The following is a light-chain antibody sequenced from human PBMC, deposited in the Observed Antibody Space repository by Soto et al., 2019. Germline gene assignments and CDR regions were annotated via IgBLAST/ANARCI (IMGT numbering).Light chain of an antibody. CDR3: QQYNSYSWT. CDR1: QSISSW. J-gene: IGKJ1*01. CDR2: DAS. Sequence: DIQMTQSPSTLPASVGDRVTMTCRDSQSISSWLAWYQQKPGKAPKLLIYDASSLESGVPSRFSGSGSGTEFTLTISSLQPGDFATYYCQQYNSYSWTFGQGTKVDIK. V-gene: IGKV1-5*01.